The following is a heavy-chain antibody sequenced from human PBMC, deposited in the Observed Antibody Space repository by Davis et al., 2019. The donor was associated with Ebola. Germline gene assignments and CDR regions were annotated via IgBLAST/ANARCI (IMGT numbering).Heavy chain of an antibody. CDR1: GGTFSTFT. D-gene: IGHD1-1*01. CDR2: IIPVLGVE. CDR3: ATGTREGDAFDI. J-gene: IGHJ3*02. V-gene: IGHV1-69*02. Sequence: SVKVSCKASGGTFSTFTFNWVRQAPGQGLEWMGRIIPVLGVENYAQKFQGRVTMTADKSTSTAFMELSSLRSEDTAVYYCATGTREGDAFDIWGQGTMVTVSS.